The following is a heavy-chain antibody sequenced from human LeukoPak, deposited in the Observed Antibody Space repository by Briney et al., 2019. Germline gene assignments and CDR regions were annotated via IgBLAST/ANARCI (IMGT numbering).Heavy chain of an antibody. D-gene: IGHD1-26*01. CDR3: ARDLSGSYSDY. CDR2: INPGGGSA. J-gene: IGHJ4*02. Sequence: ASVKVSCKASGYTFTNYYLHWVRQAPGQGLEWMGIINPGGGSASYGQKFQDRVTMTRDMSTNTVYMELSSLKSEDTAVYYCARDLSGSYSDYWGQGTLVTVSS. CDR1: GYTFTNYY. V-gene: IGHV1-46*01.